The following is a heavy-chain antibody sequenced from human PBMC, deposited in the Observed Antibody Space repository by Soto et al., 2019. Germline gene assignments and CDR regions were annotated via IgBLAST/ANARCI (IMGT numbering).Heavy chain of an antibody. CDR1: GFTFSSYG. CDR3: ARERRDIVATMLWYFDY. D-gene: IGHD5-12*01. V-gene: IGHV3-33*01. CDR2: IRYDGSSK. J-gene: IGHJ4*02. Sequence: GGSLRLSCAASGFTFSSYGMHWVRQAPGKGLEWVAVIRYDGSSKYYADSVKGRFTISRDNSKNTLYLQMNSLRAEDTAVYYCARERRDIVATMLWYFDYWGQGTLVTVSS.